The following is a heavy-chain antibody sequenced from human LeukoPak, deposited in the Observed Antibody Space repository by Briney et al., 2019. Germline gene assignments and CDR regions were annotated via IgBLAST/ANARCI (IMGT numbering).Heavy chain of an antibody. V-gene: IGHV3-23*01. CDR3: AKDRSVVVTAISFDY. D-gene: IGHD2-21*02. Sequence: GGSLRLSCAASGFTFSSYAMSWVCQAPGKGLEWVSAISGSGGSTYYADSVKGRFTISRDNSKNTLYLQMNSLRAEDTAVYYCAKDRSVVVTAISFDYWGQGTLVTVSS. J-gene: IGHJ4*02. CDR1: GFTFSSYA. CDR2: ISGSGGST.